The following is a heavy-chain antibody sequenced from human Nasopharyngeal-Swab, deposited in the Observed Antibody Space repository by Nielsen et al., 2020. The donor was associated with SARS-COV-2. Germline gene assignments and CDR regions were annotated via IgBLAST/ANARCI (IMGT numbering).Heavy chain of an antibody. CDR1: GFTFSSYE. J-gene: IGHJ4*02. Sequence: GGSLRLSCAASGFTFSSYEMNWVRQAPGKGLEWVSYISSSGSTIYYADSVKGRFTISRDNAKNSLYLQMNSLRAEDTAVYYCARAYPELRYFDWLLGGPDYWGQGTLVTVSS. CDR2: ISSSGSTI. CDR3: ARAYPELRYFDWLLGGPDY. D-gene: IGHD3-9*01. V-gene: IGHV3-48*03.